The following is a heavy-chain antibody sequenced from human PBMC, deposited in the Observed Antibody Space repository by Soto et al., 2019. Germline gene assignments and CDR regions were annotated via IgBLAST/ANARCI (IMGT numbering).Heavy chain of an antibody. CDR2: IYYSGST. CDR1: GGSISSSSYY. V-gene: IGHV4-39*01. Sequence: SETLSLTCTVSGGSISSSSYYWGWIRQPPGKGLEWIGSIYYSGSTYYNPSLKSRVTISVDTSKNQFSLKLSSVTAADTAVYYCARRGYCSSTSCYYSLLNWFDPWGQGTLVTVSS. CDR3: ARRGYCSSTSCYYSLLNWFDP. J-gene: IGHJ5*02. D-gene: IGHD2-2*01.